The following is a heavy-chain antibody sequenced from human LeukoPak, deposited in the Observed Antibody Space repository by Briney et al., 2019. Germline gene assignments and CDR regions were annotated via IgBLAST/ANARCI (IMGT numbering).Heavy chain of an antibody. Sequence: SETLSLTCAVYGGSFSRYYWTWIRQPPGKGLEWIGEINHSGSTNYNPSLKSRVTISVDTSKNQFSLKLSSVTAADTAVYYCARVGDYYYYYMDVWGKGTTVTVSS. CDR3: ARVGDYYYYYMDV. V-gene: IGHV4-34*01. J-gene: IGHJ6*03. CDR1: GGSFSRYY. CDR2: INHSGST. D-gene: IGHD4-17*01.